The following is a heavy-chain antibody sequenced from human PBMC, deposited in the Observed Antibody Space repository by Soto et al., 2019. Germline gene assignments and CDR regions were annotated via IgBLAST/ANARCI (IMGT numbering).Heavy chain of an antibody. CDR1: SDSISSYY. V-gene: IGHV4-59*08. D-gene: IGHD6-19*01. CDR3: ARAVGYPLYYLDY. J-gene: IGHJ4*02. Sequence: QVQLQESGPGLVRPSETLSLTCTVSSDSISSYYWIWIRQPPGKGLEWIGYTDYSGNTNYNPSLKSRVTVSGDTSKNQFSLRLSSVTAADTAVYYCARAVGYPLYYLDYWGQGTLVTVSS. CDR2: TDYSGNT.